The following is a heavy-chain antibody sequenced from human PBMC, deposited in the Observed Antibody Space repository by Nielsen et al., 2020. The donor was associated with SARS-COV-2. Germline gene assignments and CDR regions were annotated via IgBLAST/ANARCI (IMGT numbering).Heavy chain of an antibody. V-gene: IGHV3-9*01. CDR2: ISWNSGSI. CDR3: AKDAGGY. J-gene: IGHJ4*02. D-gene: IGHD3-10*01. CDR1: GFSFGEYG. Sequence: GGSLRLSCTPSGFSFGEYGLTWVRQAPGKGLEWVSGISWNSGSIGYADSVKGRFTISRDNAKNSPYLQMNSLRAEDTALYYCAKDAGGYWGQGTLVTVSS.